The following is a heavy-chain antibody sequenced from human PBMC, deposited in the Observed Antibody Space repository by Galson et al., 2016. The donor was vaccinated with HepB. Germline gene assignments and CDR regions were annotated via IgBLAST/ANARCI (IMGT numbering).Heavy chain of an antibody. J-gene: IGHJ6*02. Sequence: SETLSLTCAVYGGTFSGYFWSWVRRPPGKGLEWIGEIIHSGTTNYNPSLKSRVTISVDTSKNQFSLRLSSVTAADTAVYYCARARFQLLDDRQSHCYNGMDVWGQGTRVTVPS. CDR2: IIHSGTT. V-gene: IGHV4-34*12. D-gene: IGHD2-21*01. CDR1: GGTFSGYF. CDR3: ARARFQLLDDRQSHCYNGMDV.